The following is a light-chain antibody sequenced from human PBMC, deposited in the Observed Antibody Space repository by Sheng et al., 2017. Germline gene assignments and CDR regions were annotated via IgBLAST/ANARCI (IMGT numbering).Light chain of an antibody. CDR3: QQYNNWPLT. J-gene: IGKJ4*01. CDR1: QSISNN. CDR2: GAS. V-gene: IGKV3-15*01. Sequence: EIVLTQSPGTLSLSPGEGVTLSCRASQSISNNYLTWYQQKPGQAPRLLIYGASTRATGIPARFSGSGSGTEFTLTISSLQSEDFAVYYCQQYNNWPLTFGGGTKVEIK.